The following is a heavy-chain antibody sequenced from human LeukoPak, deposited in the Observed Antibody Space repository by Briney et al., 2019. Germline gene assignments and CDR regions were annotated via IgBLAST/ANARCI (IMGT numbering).Heavy chain of an antibody. J-gene: IGHJ4*02. CDR1: GFTFSSYW. CDR3: ARALTTSTTVTTGY. D-gene: IGHD4-17*01. CDR2: INSDGSST. V-gene: IGHV3-74*01. Sequence: GGSLRLSCAASGFTFSSYWMHWVRQAPGKGLVWVSRINSDGSSTNYADSVKGRFTISRDNAKNALYLQMDSLRAEDTAVYYCARALTTSTTVTTGYWGQGILVTVSS.